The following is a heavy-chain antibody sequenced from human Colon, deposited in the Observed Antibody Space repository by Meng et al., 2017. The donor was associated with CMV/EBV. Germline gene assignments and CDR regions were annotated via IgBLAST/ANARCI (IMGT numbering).Heavy chain of an antibody. CDR2: IRYDGTKA. D-gene: IGHD2-21*02. Sequence: GGSLRLSCSASGFTFNTFGMHWVRQAPGKGLEWVAFIRYDGTKADYADSVTGRFTISRDNARSSLHSQMTSLRPEDSAVYFCAKEFVLGTHLDHWGQGTLVTVSS. V-gene: IGHV3-30*02. CDR3: AKEFVLGTHLDH. CDR1: GFTFNTFG. J-gene: IGHJ4*02.